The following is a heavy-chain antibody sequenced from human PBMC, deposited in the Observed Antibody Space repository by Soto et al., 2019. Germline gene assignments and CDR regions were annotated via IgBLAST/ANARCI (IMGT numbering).Heavy chain of an antibody. V-gene: IGHV4-31*03. CDR1: GGSISSGGYY. D-gene: IGHD3-22*01. CDR3: ARDRDSSGYYHLFDY. J-gene: IGHJ4*02. CDR2: IYYSGST. Sequence: KTSETLSLTCTVSGGSISSGGYYWSWIRQHPGKGLEWIGYIYYSGSTYYNPSLKSRVTISVDTSKNQFSLKLSSVTAADTAVYYCARDRDSSGYYHLFDYWGQGTLVTVSS.